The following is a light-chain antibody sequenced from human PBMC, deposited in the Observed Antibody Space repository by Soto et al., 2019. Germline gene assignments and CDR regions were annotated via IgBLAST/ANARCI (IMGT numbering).Light chain of an antibody. V-gene: IGLV2-14*01. CDR1: SSDVGLYDY. CDR3: SSYTSDSSYV. CDR2: AVS. J-gene: IGLJ1*01. Sequence: QSALTQPASVSGSPGQSITISCTGTSSDVGLYDYVSWYRQHPGKAPQLMIYAVSNRPSGVSNRFSASKSGNTASLFISGLQAEDEADYYCSSYTSDSSYVFGSGTKVTAL.